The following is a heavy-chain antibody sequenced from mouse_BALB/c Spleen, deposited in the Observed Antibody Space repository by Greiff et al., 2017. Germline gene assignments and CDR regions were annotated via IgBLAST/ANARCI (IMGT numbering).Heavy chain of an antibody. CDR3: ARHLIMAY. V-gene: IGHV5-12-1*01. CDR2: ISSDGGST. J-gene: IGHJ3*01. D-gene: IGHD2-4*01. Sequence: EVMLVESGGGLVKPGGSLKLSCAASGFAFSSYDMSWVRQTPEKRLEWVAYISSDGGSTYYPDTVKGRFTISRDNAKNTLYLQMSSLKSEDTAMYYCARHLIMAYWGQGTLVTVSA. CDR1: GFAFSSYD.